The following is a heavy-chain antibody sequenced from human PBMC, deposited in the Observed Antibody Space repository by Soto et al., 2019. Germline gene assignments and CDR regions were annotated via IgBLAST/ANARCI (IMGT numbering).Heavy chain of an antibody. V-gene: IGHV4-59*08. Sequence: QVQLQESGPGLVKPSETLSLTCTVSGGSISSYYWSWIRQPPGKGLEWIGYIYYSGSTNYNPSLTSRLTISVDTSKNHFSLKLSSVTAADTAVYYCARHGEPSSSWYFDYWGQGTLVTVSS. D-gene: IGHD6-13*01. CDR3: ARHGEPSSSWYFDY. J-gene: IGHJ4*02. CDR1: GGSISSYY. CDR2: IYYSGST.